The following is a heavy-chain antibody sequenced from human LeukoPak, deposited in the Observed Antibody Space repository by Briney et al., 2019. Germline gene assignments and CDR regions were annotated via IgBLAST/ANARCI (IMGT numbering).Heavy chain of an antibody. J-gene: IGHJ6*03. V-gene: IGHV1-8*01. CDR1: GYTFTSYD. CDR3: ARQPPRLQQRGYYYYMDV. Sequence: ASVKVSCKSSGYTFTSYDINWVRQATAQGLEWMGWTNPNSGNTGYAQKFQGRVTITTDESTSTAYMELSSLRSEDTAVYYCARQPPRLQQRGYYYYMDVWGKGTTVTVSS. CDR2: TNPNSGNT. D-gene: IGHD4-11*01.